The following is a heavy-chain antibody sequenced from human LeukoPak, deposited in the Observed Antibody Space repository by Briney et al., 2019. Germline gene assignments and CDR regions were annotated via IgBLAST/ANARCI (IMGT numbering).Heavy chain of an antibody. D-gene: IGHD4-17*01. J-gene: IGHJ4*02. CDR3: ARDLSGYGDFDY. CDR2: IYYSWST. Sequence: SQTLSLTCTVSGGSISSGGYYWSWIRQHPGKGLEWIGYIYYSWSTYYNPSLKGRVTISVDTSQNQFSLKLSSVTAADTAVYYCARDLSGYGDFDYWGQGTLVTVSS. CDR1: GGSISSGGYY. V-gene: IGHV4-31*03.